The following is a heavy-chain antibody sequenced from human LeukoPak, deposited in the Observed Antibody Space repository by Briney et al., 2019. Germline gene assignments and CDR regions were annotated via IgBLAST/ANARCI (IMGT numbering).Heavy chain of an antibody. CDR2: VNGSGDTT. Sequence: GGSLRLSCAASGFIFSNYAMSWVRQAPGKGPEWVSAVNGSGDTTYYADSVKGRFTISRDNSKNTMYLEMNSLRAEDTAVYYWAKDLRAVAGRGTFDYWGQGTLVTVSS. CDR3: AKDLRAVAGRGTFDY. J-gene: IGHJ4*02. D-gene: IGHD6-19*01. CDR1: GFIFSNYA. V-gene: IGHV3-23*01.